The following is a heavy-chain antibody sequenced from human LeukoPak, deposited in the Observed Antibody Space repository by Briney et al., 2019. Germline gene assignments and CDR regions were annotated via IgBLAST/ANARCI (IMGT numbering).Heavy chain of an antibody. CDR1: GDSITGYY. V-gene: IGHV4-39*01. CDR3: ARHVLAAAGPGWFDP. D-gene: IGHD6-13*01. J-gene: IGHJ5*02. Sequence: SETLSLTCSVSGDSITGYYWGWIRQPPGKGLEWIGSIYYSGSTYYNPSLKSRVTISVDTSKNQFSLKLSSVTAADTAVYYCARHVLAAAGPGWFDPWGQGTLVTVSS. CDR2: IYYSGST.